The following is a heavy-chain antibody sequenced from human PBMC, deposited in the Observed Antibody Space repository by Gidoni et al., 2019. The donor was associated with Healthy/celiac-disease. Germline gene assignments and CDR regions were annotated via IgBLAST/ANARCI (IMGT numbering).Heavy chain of an antibody. D-gene: IGHD2-15*01. Sequence: QVQLVESGGGVVQPGRSLRLSCAASGFTFSSYAMHWVRQAPGKGLEWVAVISDDGSNKYYADSVKGRFTISRDNSKNTLYLQMNSLRAEDTAVYYCARARWYVDYWGQGTLVTVSS. V-gene: IGHV3-30*04. CDR3: ARARWYVDY. J-gene: IGHJ4*02. CDR1: GFTFSSYA. CDR2: ISDDGSNK.